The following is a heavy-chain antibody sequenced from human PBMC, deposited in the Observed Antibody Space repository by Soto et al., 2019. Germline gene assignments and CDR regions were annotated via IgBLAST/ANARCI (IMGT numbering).Heavy chain of an antibody. CDR1: GFTFSSYA. J-gene: IGHJ3*02. CDR2: ISGSGGST. CDR3: AKDPPAGYCTNGVCAPDDAFDI. D-gene: IGHD2-8*01. Sequence: GGSLRLSCAASGFTFSSYAMSWVRQAPGKGLEWVSAISGSGGSTYYADSVKGRFTISRDNSKNTLYLQMNSLRAEDTAVYYCAKDPPAGYCTNGVCAPDDAFDIWGQGTMVTVSS. V-gene: IGHV3-23*01.